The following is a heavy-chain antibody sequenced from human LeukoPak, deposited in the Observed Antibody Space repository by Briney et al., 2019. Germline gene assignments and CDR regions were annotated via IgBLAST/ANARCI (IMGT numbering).Heavy chain of an antibody. V-gene: IGHV4-39*07. Sequence: SETLSLTCAVSGGSITSSKYFWGWIRQPPGKELELIGIVSYSGTTDYNPSLKSRVTISTDTSKNQFSLKLTSVTAADTAVYYCAGLGVMVLVYQYEYWGRGTPVTVSS. D-gene: IGHD2-8*01. CDR2: VSYSGTT. J-gene: IGHJ4*02. CDR1: GGSITSSKYF. CDR3: AGLGVMVLVYQYEY.